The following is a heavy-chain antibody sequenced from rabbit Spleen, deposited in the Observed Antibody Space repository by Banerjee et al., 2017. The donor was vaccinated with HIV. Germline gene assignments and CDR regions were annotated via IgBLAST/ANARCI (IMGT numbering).Heavy chain of an antibody. V-gene: IGHV1S40*01. J-gene: IGHJ6*01. CDR2: IDAGSSAST. D-gene: IGHD8-1*01. CDR1: GISFGFSDY. CDR3: ARDSGSSFSSYGMDL. Sequence: QSLEESGGGLVQPEGSLTLTCTASGISFGFSDYMCWVRQAPGKGLEWIACIDAGSSASTYYANWAKGRFTISTTSSTTVTLQMTSLTAADTAIYFCARDSGSSFSSYGMDLWGPGTLVTVS.